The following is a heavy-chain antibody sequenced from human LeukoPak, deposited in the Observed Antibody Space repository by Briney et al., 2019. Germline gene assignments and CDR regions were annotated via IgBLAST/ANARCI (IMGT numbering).Heavy chain of an antibody. D-gene: IGHD3-9*01. Sequence: GGSLRLSCAASGFTFSSYSMNWVRQAPGKGLEWVSSISSSSSYIYYADSVKGRFTISRDNAKNSLYLQMNSLRAEDTAVYYCARDLRNDILTGSFDYWGQGTLVTISS. V-gene: IGHV3-21*01. CDR3: ARDLRNDILTGSFDY. CDR1: GFTFSSYS. CDR2: ISSSSSYI. J-gene: IGHJ4*02.